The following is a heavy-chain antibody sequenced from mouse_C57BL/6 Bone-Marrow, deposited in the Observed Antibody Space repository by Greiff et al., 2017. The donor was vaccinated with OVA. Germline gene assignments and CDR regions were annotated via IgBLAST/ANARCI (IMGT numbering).Heavy chain of an antibody. Sequence: EVKLMESEGGLVQPGSSMTLSCTASGFTFSDYYMPWVRQVPEKGLEWVANINYDGSSTYYLDSLKSRFIISRDNAKNILYLQMSSLTSEDTATYYCAKETNIPYWYFDVWGTGTTVTVSS. V-gene: IGHV5-16*01. D-gene: IGHD5-2*01. CDR2: INYDGSST. J-gene: IGHJ1*03. CDR3: AKETNIPYWYFDV. CDR1: GFTFSDYY.